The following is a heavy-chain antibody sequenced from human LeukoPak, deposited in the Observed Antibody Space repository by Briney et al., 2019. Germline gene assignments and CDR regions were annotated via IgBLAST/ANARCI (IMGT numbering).Heavy chain of an antibody. CDR3: ARNRGELSLYSPDY. J-gene: IGHJ4*02. D-gene: IGHD3-16*02. CDR1: GGSISSGDYY. V-gene: IGHV4-30-4*01. CDR2: IYYSGST. Sequence: SETLSLTCTVSGGSISSGDYYWSWIRQPPGKGLEWIGYIYYSGSTYYNPSLKSRVTISVDTSKNQFSLKLSSVAAADTAVYYCARNRGELSLYSPDYWGQGTLVTVSS.